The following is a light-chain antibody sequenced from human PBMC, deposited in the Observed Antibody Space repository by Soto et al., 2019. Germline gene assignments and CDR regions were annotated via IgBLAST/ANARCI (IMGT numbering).Light chain of an antibody. CDR1: QSVVTY. CDR2: DAS. CDR3: QQRATWPHT. Sequence: EIVLTQSPATLSLSPGEGATLSCRASQSVVTYLAWYQQKPGQPPNLLIYDASNRATGIPARFSGSGSGTDFTLTISSLEPDDFAVYYCQQRATWPHTFGGGTKVEI. V-gene: IGKV3-11*01. J-gene: IGKJ4*01.